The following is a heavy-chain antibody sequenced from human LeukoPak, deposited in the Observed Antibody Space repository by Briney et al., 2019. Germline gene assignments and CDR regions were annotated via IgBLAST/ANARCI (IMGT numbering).Heavy chain of an antibody. CDR1: RFTFTSYA. CDR3: AKNLRKQWLPRGWFDP. CDR2: ISGSGCSE. V-gene: IGHV3-23*01. D-gene: IGHD6-19*01. Sequence: PGGSLRLSCAASRFTFTSYAMSWVRHAPGKGLEWVSAISGSGCSEYYADSVRGRFTMSRDNSKNTLYLQMNSLRAEDTAVYYCAKNLRKQWLPRGWFDPWGQGTLVTVSS. J-gene: IGHJ5*02.